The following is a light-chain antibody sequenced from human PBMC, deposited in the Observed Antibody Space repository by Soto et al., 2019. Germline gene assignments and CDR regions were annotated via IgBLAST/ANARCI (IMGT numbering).Light chain of an antibody. CDR2: GAS. V-gene: IGKV1-16*02. J-gene: IGKJ1*01. Sequence: DIQMTQSPSSVSASVGDRVTIACRASQDISIHLAWFQQKPGKAPKSLIFGASSLQSGVPSKFSGSGSETDFTLTIDSLQPEDFATYYCQQYHNYPPSFGQGTKVEIK. CDR1: QDISIH. CDR3: QQYHNYPPS.